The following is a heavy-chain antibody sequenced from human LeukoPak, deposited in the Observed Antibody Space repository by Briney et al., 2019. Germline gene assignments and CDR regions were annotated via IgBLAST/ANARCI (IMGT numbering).Heavy chain of an antibody. Sequence: GGSLRLSCAASGFTFSSYAMSWVRQAPGKGLEWVSAISGSGGSTYYADSVKGRFTISRDNSKNTLYLQMNSLRAEDTAVYYCAKDFGFGCSGGSCYSREDNWFDPWGQGTLVTVSS. CDR2: ISGSGGST. J-gene: IGHJ5*02. CDR3: AKDFGFGCSGGSCYSREDNWFDP. CDR1: GFTFSSYA. V-gene: IGHV3-23*01. D-gene: IGHD2-15*01.